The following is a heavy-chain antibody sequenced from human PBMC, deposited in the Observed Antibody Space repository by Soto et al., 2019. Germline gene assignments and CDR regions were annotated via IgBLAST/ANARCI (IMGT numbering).Heavy chain of an antibody. CDR2: ISGSGGST. D-gene: IGHD3-22*01. CDR3: AKVRGVVVTPFDAFDI. Sequence: GESLRLSCAASGFTFSSYAMSWVRQAPGKGLEWVSAISGSGGSTYYADSVKGRFTISRDNSKNTLYLQMNSLRAEDTAVYYCAKVRGVVVTPFDAFDIWGQGTMVTVSS. V-gene: IGHV3-23*01. CDR1: GFTFSSYA. J-gene: IGHJ3*02.